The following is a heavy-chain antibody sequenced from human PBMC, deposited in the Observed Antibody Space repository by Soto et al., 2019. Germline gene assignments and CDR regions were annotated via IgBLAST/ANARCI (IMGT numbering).Heavy chain of an antibody. V-gene: IGHV1-69*12. J-gene: IGHJ4*02. Sequence: QVQLVQSGAEVKKPGSSVKVSCKASGGTFSSYAISWVRQAPGQGLEWMGGIIPIFGTANYAQKFQGRVTITADESTSTAYMERSSLRSEDTAVYYCARVGIAAAGTPFDYWGQGTLVTVSS. CDR3: ARVGIAAAGTPFDY. CDR1: GGTFSSYA. D-gene: IGHD6-13*01. CDR2: IIPIFGTA.